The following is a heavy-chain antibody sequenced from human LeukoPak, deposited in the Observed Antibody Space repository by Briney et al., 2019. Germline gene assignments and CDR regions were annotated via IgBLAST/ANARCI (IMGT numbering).Heavy chain of an antibody. Sequence: SETLSLTCTVSGYSISNGYYWGWVRQPPGTGLEWIGSIYPSGSTFYNPSLKSRVTISVDTSKNQFSLRLSSVTAADTAVYYCARSYASSWYWNWFDPWGQGTLVTVSS. CDR2: IYPSGST. J-gene: IGHJ5*02. CDR3: ARSYASSWYWNWFDP. CDR1: GYSISNGYY. V-gene: IGHV4-38-2*02. D-gene: IGHD6-13*01.